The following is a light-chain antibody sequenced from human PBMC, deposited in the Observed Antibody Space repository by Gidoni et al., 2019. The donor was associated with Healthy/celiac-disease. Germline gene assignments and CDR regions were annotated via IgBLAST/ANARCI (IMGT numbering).Light chain of an antibody. CDR1: QSVSSN. Sequence: EIVMTQSPATLSVSPVERATLSCRASQSVSSNLVWYQQKPGQAPRLLIYGASTRATGIPARFSGSGPGTEFTLTISSLQSEDFAVYYCQQYNNWPPWTFGQGTKVEIK. J-gene: IGKJ1*01. CDR2: GAS. CDR3: QQYNNWPPWT. V-gene: IGKV3-15*01.